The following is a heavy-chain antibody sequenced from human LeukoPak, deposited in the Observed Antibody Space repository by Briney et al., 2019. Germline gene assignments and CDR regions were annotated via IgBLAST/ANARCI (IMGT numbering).Heavy chain of an antibody. V-gene: IGHV4-39*07. CDR2: IYYSGST. CDR3: ARDLYYYYYMDV. Sequence: TSETLSLTCTVSGGSISSSSYYWGWIRQPPGKGLEWIGSIYYSGSTYYNPSLKSRVTISVDTSKNQFSLKLSSVTAADTAVYYCARDLYYYYYMDVWGKGTTVTVSS. CDR1: GGSISSSSYY. J-gene: IGHJ6*03.